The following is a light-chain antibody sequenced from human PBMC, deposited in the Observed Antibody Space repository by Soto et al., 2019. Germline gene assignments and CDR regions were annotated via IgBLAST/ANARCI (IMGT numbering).Light chain of an antibody. J-gene: IGKJ4*01. Sequence: EIVLTQSPATLSLSPGERATLSCRASQSISSYLAWYQQKPGQAPRLLIYDASNRATGIPARFRGSGSGTDFTLTISSLEPEDFVVYYCQQRSNWPLNFGGGTRWIS. CDR3: QQRSNWPLN. CDR1: QSISSY. V-gene: IGKV3-11*01. CDR2: DAS.